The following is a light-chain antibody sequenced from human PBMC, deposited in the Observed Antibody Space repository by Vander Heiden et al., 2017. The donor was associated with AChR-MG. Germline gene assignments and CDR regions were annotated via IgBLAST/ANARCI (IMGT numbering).Light chain of an antibody. CDR1: SSDIGYCKV. CDR3: SSYAGSNSHVV. J-gene: IGLJ2*01. CDR2: EVV. Sequence: HSALTQPPSPRGSPGQPVTITCTRASSDIGYCKVVFWYQQHPGKAPNLLISEVVKRPSGVPDRFSGSKSGNTASLTISGLQAEDEANYYCSSYAGSNSHVVFGGGTTLTVL. V-gene: IGLV2-8*01.